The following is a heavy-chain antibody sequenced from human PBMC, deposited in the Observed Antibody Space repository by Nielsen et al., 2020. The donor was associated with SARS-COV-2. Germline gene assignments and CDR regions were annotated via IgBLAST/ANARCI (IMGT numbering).Heavy chain of an antibody. CDR3: AKEKFGEFPYYGMDV. CDR1: GFTFSTYD. CDR2: ISDGGNNE. J-gene: IGHJ6*02. V-gene: IGHV3-30*18. D-gene: IGHD3-10*01. Sequence: GESLKISCAASGFTFSTYDMHWVRQTPGKGLEWLAFISDGGNNEYYAESVRGRFDISRDNSRNTLYLQMNSLRAEDTAVYYCAKEKFGEFPYYGMDVWGQGTTVTVSS.